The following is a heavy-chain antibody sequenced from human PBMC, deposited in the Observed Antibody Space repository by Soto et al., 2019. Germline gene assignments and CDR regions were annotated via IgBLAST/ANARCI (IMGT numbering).Heavy chain of an antibody. D-gene: IGHD3-22*01. V-gene: IGHV3-30-3*01. Sequence: QVQLVESGGGVVQPGRSLRLSCAASGFTFSNYAMHWVRQAPGKGLEWVAVISYDGSNKYYADSVKGRFTISRDNSKNTLHLEMNSLRAEDTAVYYCARTSTSGYYLSSFDYWGQGTLVTVSS. CDR1: GFTFSNYA. CDR3: ARTSTSGYYLSSFDY. J-gene: IGHJ4*02. CDR2: ISYDGSNK.